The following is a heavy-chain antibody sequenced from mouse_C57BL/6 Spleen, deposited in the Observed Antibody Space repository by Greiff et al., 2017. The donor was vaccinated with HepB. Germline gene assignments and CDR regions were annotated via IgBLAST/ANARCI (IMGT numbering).Heavy chain of an antibody. CDR2: IYPGSGNT. J-gene: IGHJ2*01. V-gene: IGHV1-76*01. CDR1: GYTFTDYY. CDR3: ARYDGKGGYFDY. Sequence: VQRVESGAELVRPGASVKLSCKASGYTFTDYYINWVKQRPGQGLEWIARIYPGSGNTYYNEKFKGKATLTAEKSSSTAYMQLSSLTSEDSAVYFCARYDGKGGYFDYWGQGTTLTVSS. D-gene: IGHD2-1*01.